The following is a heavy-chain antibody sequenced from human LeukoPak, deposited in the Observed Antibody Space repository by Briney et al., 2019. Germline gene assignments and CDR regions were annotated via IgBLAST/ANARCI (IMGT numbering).Heavy chain of an antibody. CDR1: NVSISSGSHY. D-gene: IGHD6-13*01. Sequence: SQTLSLTCTVSNVSISSGSHYWNWIRQPAGKGLEWIGRIYAGGRSNYNPSLRSRVTISVDTSKNQFSLRLSSVTATDTGVYYCASVNLRKVGYGSSWMVGRYYYYMDVWGKGTTVTVSS. CDR2: IYAGGRS. V-gene: IGHV4-61*02. CDR3: ASVNLRKVGYGSSWMVGRYYYYMDV. J-gene: IGHJ6*03.